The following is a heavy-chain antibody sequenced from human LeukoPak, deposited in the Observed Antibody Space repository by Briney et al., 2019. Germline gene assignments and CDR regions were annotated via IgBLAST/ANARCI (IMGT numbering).Heavy chain of an antibody. Sequence: GGSLRLSCAASGFTFSSYAISWVRQAPGKGLEWVSAISGSGGSTYYADSVKGRFTISRDNSKNTPYLQMNSLRAEDTAVYYCARKRSPGAFDIWGQGTMVTVSS. J-gene: IGHJ3*02. CDR1: GFTFSSYA. CDR2: ISGSGGST. V-gene: IGHV3-23*01. CDR3: ARKRSPGAFDI.